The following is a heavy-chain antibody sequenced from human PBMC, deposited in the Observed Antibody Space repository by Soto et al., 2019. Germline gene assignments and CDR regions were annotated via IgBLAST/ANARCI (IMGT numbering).Heavy chain of an antibody. J-gene: IGHJ5*02. V-gene: IGHV4-30-2*01. CDR3: ARVVGYCSSTSCRANKWFDP. D-gene: IGHD2-2*01. Sequence: SETLSLTCAVSGGSISSGGYSWSWIRQPPGKGLEWIGYIYHSGSTYYNPSLKSRVTISVDRSKNQFSLKLSSVTAADTAVYYCARVVGYCSSTSCRANKWFDPWGQGTLVTVSS. CDR1: GGSISSGGYS. CDR2: IYHSGST.